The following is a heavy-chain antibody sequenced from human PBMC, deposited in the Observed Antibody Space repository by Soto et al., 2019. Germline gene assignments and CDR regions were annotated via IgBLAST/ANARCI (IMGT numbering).Heavy chain of an antibody. CDR2: INGDNGNT. Sequence: QVQVVQSGAEVKEPGASVKVSCKASGYTFTSFAMQWVRQAPGQGLEWMGWINGDNGNTKYSQKFQSRVTITRDTSANTAYQELTSLTSEDTAVYFCARGGQKSATLFYWGQGTLVTVSS. J-gene: IGHJ4*02. CDR1: GYTFTSFA. V-gene: IGHV1-3*01. CDR3: ARGGQKSATLFY.